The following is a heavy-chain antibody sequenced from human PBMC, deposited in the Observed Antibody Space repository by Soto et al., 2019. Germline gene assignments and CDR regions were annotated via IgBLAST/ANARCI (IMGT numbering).Heavy chain of an antibody. CDR1: GFSFSTYW. CDR2: INSDGRST. CDR3: ARLSCSSTSCFYYMDV. Sequence: GGSLRLSCAASGFSFSTYWMHWVRQAPGKGLVWVSRINSDGRSTSYADFVKGRFTISRDNAKNTLYLQMNILRAEDTALYYCARLSCSSTSCFYYMDVWGKGTTVTVSS. J-gene: IGHJ6*03. V-gene: IGHV3-74*01. D-gene: IGHD2-2*01.